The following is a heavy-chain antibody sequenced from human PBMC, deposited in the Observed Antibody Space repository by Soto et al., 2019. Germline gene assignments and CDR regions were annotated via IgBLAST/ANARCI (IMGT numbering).Heavy chain of an antibody. CDR2: IYYSGST. J-gene: IGHJ6*03. CDR1: GGSISSYY. CDR3: ARVPVLLVPAAIDYYYYYYMDV. Sequence: SETLSPTCTVSGGSISSYYWSGIRQPPGKGLEGIWYIYYSGSTNYKPSLKSRVTISVDTSKNQFSLKLSSVTAADTAVYYCARVPVLLVPAAIDYYYYYYMDVWGKGTTVTVSS. V-gene: IGHV4-59*01. D-gene: IGHD2-2*01.